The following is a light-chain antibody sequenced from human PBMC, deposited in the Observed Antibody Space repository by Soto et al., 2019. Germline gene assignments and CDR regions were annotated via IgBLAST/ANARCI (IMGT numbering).Light chain of an antibody. CDR1: QSVSSK. Sequence: EIVMTQSPATLSVSAGECATLSFRASQSVSSKLAWYQQKPGQAPRLLIYGASTRATGIPARFSGSGSGTEFTHIISSLQSEDSAVYYCQQYNSWLWTFGQGTKVDTK. V-gene: IGKV3-15*01. CDR2: GAS. CDR3: QQYNSWLWT. J-gene: IGKJ1*01.